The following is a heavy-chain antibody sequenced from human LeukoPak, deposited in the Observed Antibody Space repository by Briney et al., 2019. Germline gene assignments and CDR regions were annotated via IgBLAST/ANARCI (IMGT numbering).Heavy chain of an antibody. J-gene: IGHJ4*02. Sequence: GGSLRLSCAASGFTFSSYAMSWVRQAPGKGLEWVSAISGSGGSTYYADSVKGRFTISRDNAKNSLYLQMNSLRAEDTAVYYCARTPGHYDSSGYPYYFDYWGQGTLVTVSS. CDR1: GFTFSSYA. CDR2: ISGSGGST. V-gene: IGHV3-23*01. D-gene: IGHD3-22*01. CDR3: ARTPGHYDSSGYPYYFDY.